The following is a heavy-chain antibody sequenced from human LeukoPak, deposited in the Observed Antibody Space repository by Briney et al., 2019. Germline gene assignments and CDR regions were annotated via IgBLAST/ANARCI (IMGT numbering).Heavy chain of an antibody. V-gene: IGHV7-4-1*02. Sequence: ASVKVSCKASGYTFNTYGMNWVRQAPGQGLEWMGWINTNTGNPTYAQGFTGRFVFSLDTSVSTAYLQISSLKAEDTAVYYCARSGYYYDSSGYYPTSVVPEYYFDYWGQGTLVTVSS. CDR3: ARSGYYYDSSGYYPTSVVPEYYFDY. J-gene: IGHJ4*02. CDR1: GYTFNTYG. D-gene: IGHD3-22*01. CDR2: INTNTGNP.